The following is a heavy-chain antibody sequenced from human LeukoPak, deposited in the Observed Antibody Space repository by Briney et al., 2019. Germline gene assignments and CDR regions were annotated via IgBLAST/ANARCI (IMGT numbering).Heavy chain of an antibody. CDR3: ARDLGSCSGGSCYNWFDP. CDR2: IYYSGST. J-gene: IGHJ5*02. V-gene: IGHV4-59*12. CDR1: GGSISSYY. D-gene: IGHD2-15*01. Sequence: SETLSLTCTVSGGSISSYYWSWIRQPPGKGLEWIAYIYYSGSTNYNPSLKSRVTISVDTSKNQFSLKLSSVAAADTAVYYCARDLGSCSGGSCYNWFDPWGQGTLVTVSS.